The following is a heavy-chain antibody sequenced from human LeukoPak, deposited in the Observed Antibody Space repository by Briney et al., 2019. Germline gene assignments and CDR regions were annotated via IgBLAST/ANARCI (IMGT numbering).Heavy chain of an antibody. CDR1: GFTFSKHG. D-gene: IGHD6-13*01. CDR3: ARVGTIVAAGSPDY. CDR2: INPSSGST. Sequence: WGSLRLSCAASGFTFSKHGMTWVRQAPGKGLEWVSHINPSSGSTPYADSVKGRFTNSRDNAKSSLFLQLNSLRAEDTAVYYCARVGTIVAAGSPDYWGQGSLVSVSS. J-gene: IGHJ4*02. V-gene: IGHV3-48*04.